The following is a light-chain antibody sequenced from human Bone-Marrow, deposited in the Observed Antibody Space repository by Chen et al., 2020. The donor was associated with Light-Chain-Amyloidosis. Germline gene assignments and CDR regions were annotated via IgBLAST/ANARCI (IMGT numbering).Light chain of an antibody. CDR3: SSFAAGSTWV. CDR1: NNDVGGHAF. Sequence: QSALTQPASVSGFPGQSITISCPGTNNDVGGHAFVSWYQRHPGKAPKFLIYEDTERASGVSNRFSGSKSGNTASLTISGLQAEDEADYYCSSFAAGSTWVFGGGTKLTVL. J-gene: IGLJ3*02. V-gene: IGLV2-23*01. CDR2: EDT.